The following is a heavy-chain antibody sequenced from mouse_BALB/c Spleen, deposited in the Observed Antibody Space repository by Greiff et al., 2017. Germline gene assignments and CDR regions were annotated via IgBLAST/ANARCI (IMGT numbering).Heavy chain of an antibody. V-gene: IGHV6-6*02. D-gene: IGHD4-1*01. J-gene: IGHJ3*01. Sequence: EVKLMESGGGLVQPGGSMKLSCVASGFTFSNYWMNWVRQSPEKGLEWVAEIRLKSNNYATHYAESVKGRFTISRDDSKSSVYLQMNNLRAEDTGIYYCTRRNWEKAWFAYWGQGTLVTVSA. CDR1: GFTFSNYW. CDR3: TRRNWEKAWFAY. CDR2: IRLKSNNYAT.